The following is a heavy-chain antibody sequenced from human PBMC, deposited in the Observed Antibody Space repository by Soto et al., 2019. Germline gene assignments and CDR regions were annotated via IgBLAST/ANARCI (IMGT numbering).Heavy chain of an antibody. Sequence: ASVKVSCKASGYTYTSYGISWVRQAPGQGLEWMGWISAYNGNTNYAQKLQGRVTMTTDTSTSTAYMELRSLRSDDTAVYYCARDPTPTIVVVVASNNWFDPWGEGTLVTVSS. V-gene: IGHV1-18*01. CDR2: ISAYNGNT. J-gene: IGHJ5*02. CDR1: GYTYTSYG. CDR3: ARDPTPTIVVVVASNNWFDP. D-gene: IGHD2-15*01.